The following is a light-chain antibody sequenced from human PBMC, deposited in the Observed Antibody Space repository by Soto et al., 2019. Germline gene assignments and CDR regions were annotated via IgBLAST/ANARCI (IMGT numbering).Light chain of an antibody. J-gene: IGKJ1*01. Sequence: ETVMTQSPATLSVSPGERATLSCRASQSVNSNLAWYQQKLGQAPRVLIFGASTRATGISARFSGSGSGTEFSLTINSLQSEDFAVYYCQEYNTWPWTFGQGTKV. CDR1: QSVNSN. V-gene: IGKV3-15*01. CDR2: GAS. CDR3: QEYNTWPWT.